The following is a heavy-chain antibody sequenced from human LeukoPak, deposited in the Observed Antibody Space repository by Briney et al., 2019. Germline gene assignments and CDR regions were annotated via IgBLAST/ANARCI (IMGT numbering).Heavy chain of an antibody. J-gene: IGHJ4*02. CDR3: ARDRRGAYGDYATSY. Sequence: HEASVKVSCKASGFTFTGYYMHWVRQAPGQGLEWMGWINPNSGGTNYAQKFQGRVTMTRDTSISTAYMELSRLTSDDTAGYYCARDRRGAYGDYATSYWGQGTLVTVSS. V-gene: IGHV1-2*02. D-gene: IGHD4-17*01. CDR1: GFTFTGYY. CDR2: INPNSGGT.